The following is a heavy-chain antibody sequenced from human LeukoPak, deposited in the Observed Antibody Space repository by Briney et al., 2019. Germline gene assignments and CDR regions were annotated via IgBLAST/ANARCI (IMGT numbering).Heavy chain of an antibody. D-gene: IGHD1-26*01. CDR1: GFTFTSYV. V-gene: IGHV3-23*01. Sequence: GGSLRLSCAASGFTFTSYVMSWVRQAPGKGLEWVSAISGSGGRTNYADSVKGRFTISRDSSKNTLFLHMNTLRAEDTAIYYCAKDRTVGASYWYFDLWGRGTLVTVSS. CDR3: AKDRTVGASYWYFDL. CDR2: ISGSGGRT. J-gene: IGHJ2*01.